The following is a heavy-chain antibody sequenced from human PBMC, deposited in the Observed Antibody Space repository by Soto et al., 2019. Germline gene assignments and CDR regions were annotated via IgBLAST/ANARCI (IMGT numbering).Heavy chain of an antibody. CDR3: ARDAGFYDFWSGHTVYYYGMDV. V-gene: IGHV1-2*04. Sequence: GASVKVSCKASGYTFTGYYMHWVRQAPGQGLEWMGWINPNSGGTNYAQKFQGWVTMTRDTSISTAYMELSRLRSDDTAVYYCARDAGFYDFWSGHTVYYYGMDVWGQGTTVTVSS. D-gene: IGHD3-3*01. J-gene: IGHJ6*02. CDR2: INPNSGGT. CDR1: GYTFTGYY.